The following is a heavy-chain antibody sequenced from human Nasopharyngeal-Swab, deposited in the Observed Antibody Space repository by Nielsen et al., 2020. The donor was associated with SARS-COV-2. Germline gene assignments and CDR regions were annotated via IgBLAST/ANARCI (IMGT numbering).Heavy chain of an antibody. CDR1: GFTFSSYS. J-gene: IGHJ5*02. D-gene: IGHD2-15*01. Sequence: AGSLTLSCAASGFTFSSYSMNWVRQAPGKGLEWVSSISSSSSYIYYADSVKGRFTISRDNSRNTLYLQMNSLRAEDTAIYYCAKDIGYCGDSRDCVDPWGQGTLVTVSS. V-gene: IGHV3-21*04. CDR3: AKDIGYCGDSRDCVDP. CDR2: ISSSSSYI.